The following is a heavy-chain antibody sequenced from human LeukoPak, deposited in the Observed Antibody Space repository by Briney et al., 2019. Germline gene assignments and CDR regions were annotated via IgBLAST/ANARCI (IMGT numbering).Heavy chain of an antibody. J-gene: IGHJ6*02. Sequence: GGSLRLSCAASGFTFSTYAMSWVRQAPGKGLEWVSGISGSGGSTYYADSVKGRFTISRDNSKNTLYLQMNSLRAEDTAVYYCAKGVDIVVVPASILGYYYGMDVWGQGTTVTVSS. CDR3: AKGVDIVVVPASILGYYYGMDV. V-gene: IGHV3-23*01. CDR1: GFTFSTYA. CDR2: ISGSGGST. D-gene: IGHD2-2*01.